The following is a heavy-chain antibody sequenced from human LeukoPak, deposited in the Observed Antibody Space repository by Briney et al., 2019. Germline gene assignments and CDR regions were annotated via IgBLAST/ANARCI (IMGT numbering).Heavy chain of an antibody. CDR3: AKDWGSGSYSSFDY. CDR1: GFTFSSYG. V-gene: IGHV3-30*18. D-gene: IGHD3-10*01. CDR2: ISYDGSNK. Sequence: GGSLRLSCAASGFTFSSYGMHWVRQAPGKGLEWEAVISYDGSNKYYADSVKGRFTISRDNSKNTLYLQMNSLRAEDTAVYYCAKDWGSGSYSSFDYWGQGTLVTVSS. J-gene: IGHJ4*02.